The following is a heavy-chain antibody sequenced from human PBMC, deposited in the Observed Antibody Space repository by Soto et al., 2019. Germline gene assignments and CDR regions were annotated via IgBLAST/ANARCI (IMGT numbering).Heavy chain of an antibody. CDR3: AKDVLNKPGPDAFDI. CDR2: ISGSGRST. Sequence: GGSLRLSCAAPGFTFNTYAITWVRQAPGRGLEWVSAISGSGRSTYYADSVKGRFTISRDNSKNTLYLQMNNLRAEDTAVYYCAKDVLNKPGPDAFDIWGQGTMVTVSS. J-gene: IGHJ3*02. CDR1: GFTFNTYA. V-gene: IGHV3-23*01.